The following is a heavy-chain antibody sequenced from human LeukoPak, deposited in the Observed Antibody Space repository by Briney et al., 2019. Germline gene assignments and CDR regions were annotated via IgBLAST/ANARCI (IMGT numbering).Heavy chain of an antibody. CDR2: IYYSGST. CDR3: ARWIGLLQFDAFDI. V-gene: IGHV4-31*11. D-gene: IGHD3-22*01. Sequence: SETLSLTCAVYGGSFSGYYWSWIRQHPGKGLEWIGYIYYSGSTYYNPSLKSRVTISVDTSKNQFSLKLSSVTAADTAVYYCARWIGLLQFDAFDICGQGTMVTVSS. CDR1: GGSFSGYY. J-gene: IGHJ3*02.